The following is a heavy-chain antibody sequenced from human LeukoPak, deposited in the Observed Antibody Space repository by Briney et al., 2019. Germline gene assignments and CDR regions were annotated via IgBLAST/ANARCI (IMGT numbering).Heavy chain of an antibody. J-gene: IGHJ4*02. CDR2: IYYSGST. CDR1: GGSISSYH. CDR3: ARRAYSSGYYYFDY. V-gene: IGHV4-59*08. D-gene: IGHD6-19*01. Sequence: SETLSLTCTVSGGSISSYHWSWIRHPPGKGLEWIGYIYYSGSTNYNPSLKSRVTISVDTSKNQFSLKLSSVTAAGTAVYYCARRAYSSGYYYFDYWGQGTQVTVSS.